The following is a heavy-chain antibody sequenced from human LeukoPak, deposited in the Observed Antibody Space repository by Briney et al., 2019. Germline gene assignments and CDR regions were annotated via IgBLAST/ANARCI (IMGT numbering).Heavy chain of an antibody. D-gene: IGHD1-26*01. CDR1: GFTFSSYA. J-gene: IGHJ4*02. Sequence: GRSLRLSCAASGFTFSSYAMHWVRQAPGKGLERVAVISYDGSNKYYADSVKGRFTISRDNSKNTLYLQMNSLRAEDTAVYYCARTWEEYYFDYWGQGTLVTVSS. CDR3: ARTWEEYYFDY. CDR2: ISYDGSNK. V-gene: IGHV3-30*04.